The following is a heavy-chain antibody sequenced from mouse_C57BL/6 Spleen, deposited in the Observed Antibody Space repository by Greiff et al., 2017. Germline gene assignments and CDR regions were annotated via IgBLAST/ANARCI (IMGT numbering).Heavy chain of an antibody. J-gene: IGHJ3*01. Sequence: VQLQQSGPELVKPGASVKISCKASGYAFSSSWMNWVKQRPGKGLEWIGRIYPGDGDTNYNGKFKGKATLTADKSSSTAYMQLSSLTSEDSAVYFCARNKGGMFAYWGQGTLVTVSA. CDR2: IYPGDGDT. CDR3: ARNKGGMFAY. CDR1: GYAFSSSW. V-gene: IGHV1-82*01.